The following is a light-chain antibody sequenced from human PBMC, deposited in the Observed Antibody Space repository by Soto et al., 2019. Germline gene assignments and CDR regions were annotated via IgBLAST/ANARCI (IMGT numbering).Light chain of an antibody. Sequence: EIVLTQSPGTLSLSPGERATLSCRASQSVSSNYLAWYQQKPGQAPRLLIYGASSRATGIADRFSGSGSGADFTLTISRLAPEYFAVYYCQQYGSSPRTFGQGSKVEIK. V-gene: IGKV3-20*01. CDR2: GAS. CDR1: QSVSSNY. CDR3: QQYGSSPRT. J-gene: IGKJ1*01.